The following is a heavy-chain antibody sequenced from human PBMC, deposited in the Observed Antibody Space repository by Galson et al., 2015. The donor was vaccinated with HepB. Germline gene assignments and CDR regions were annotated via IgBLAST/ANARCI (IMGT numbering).Heavy chain of an antibody. J-gene: IGHJ6*02. Sequence: SVKVSCKASGYTFTSYGISWVRQAPGQGLEWMGWISAYNGNTNYAQKLQGRVTMTTDTSTSTAYMELRSLRSDDTAVYYCARVDEDYYGSGPRYLDVWGQGTTVTVSS. D-gene: IGHD3-10*01. CDR3: ARVDEDYYGSGPRYLDV. CDR1: GYTFTSYG. CDR2: ISAYNGNT. V-gene: IGHV1-18*01.